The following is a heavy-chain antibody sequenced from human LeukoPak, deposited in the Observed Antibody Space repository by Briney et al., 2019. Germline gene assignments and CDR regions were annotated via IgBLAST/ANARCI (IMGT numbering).Heavy chain of an antibody. Sequence: PGGSLRLSCAASGFTLSSYWMSWVRQAPGKGLEWVANIKQDGSEKYYVDSVKGRFTVSRDNAKVSLSLQMDSLRAEDTAVYYCARGPSGYCSATSCSFDYWGQGTLVTVSS. CDR1: GFTLSSYW. D-gene: IGHD2-2*01. J-gene: IGHJ4*02. V-gene: IGHV3-7*04. CDR3: ARGPSGYCSATSCSFDY. CDR2: IKQDGSEK.